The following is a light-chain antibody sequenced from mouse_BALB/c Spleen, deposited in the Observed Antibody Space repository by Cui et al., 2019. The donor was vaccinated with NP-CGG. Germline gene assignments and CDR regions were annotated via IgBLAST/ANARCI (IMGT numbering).Light chain of an antibody. CDR1: TGAVTTNNY. Sequence: QAVVTQESALTTSPGDTVTLTCRSSTGAVTTNNYANWVQEKPDHLFTGLIGGTNNRAPGIPARFSGYLIGDKAALTITGAQTEDEAMYFCALWYSNHWVFGGGTKLTVL. V-gene: IGLV1*01. CDR2: GTN. J-gene: IGLJ1*01. CDR3: ALWYSNHWV.